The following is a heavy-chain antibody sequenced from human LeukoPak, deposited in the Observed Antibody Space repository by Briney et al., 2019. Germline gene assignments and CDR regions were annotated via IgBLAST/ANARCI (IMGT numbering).Heavy chain of an antibody. D-gene: IGHD4-17*01. J-gene: IGHJ4*02. Sequence: GGSLRLSCAASGFTFSSYAMSWVRQAPGKGLEWVSAISGSGGSTYYADSVKGRFTISRDNSKNTLYLQMNSLRAEDTAVYYCARDNAEYGDYPADYWGQGTLVTVSS. V-gene: IGHV3-23*01. CDR3: ARDNAEYGDYPADY. CDR1: GFTFSSYA. CDR2: ISGSGGST.